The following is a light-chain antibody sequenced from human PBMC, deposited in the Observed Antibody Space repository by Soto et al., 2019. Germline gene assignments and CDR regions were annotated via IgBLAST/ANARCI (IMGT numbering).Light chain of an antibody. CDR1: QSLGGW. V-gene: IGKV1-5*01. J-gene: IGKJ1*01. CDR2: DAS. CDR3: QHYNSSPHT. Sequence: DIQLTQSPSTLSASVGDRVTITCRASQSLGGWLAWYQQKPGKAPKLLIYDASTLESGVPSRFSGSGSGTESTLTLSSLQPDDFATYYCQHYNSSPHTFGQGTKVEI.